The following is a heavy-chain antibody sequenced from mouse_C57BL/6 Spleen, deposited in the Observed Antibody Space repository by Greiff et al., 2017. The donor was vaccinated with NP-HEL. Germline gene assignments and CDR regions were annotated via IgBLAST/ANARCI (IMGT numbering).Heavy chain of an antibody. D-gene: IGHD1-1*01. J-gene: IGHJ4*01. CDR3: ARSGDYGSPSTGAMDY. Sequence: EVQLQESGPELVKPGASVKMSCKASGYTFTDYNMHWVKQSHGKSLEWIGYINPNNGGTSYNQKFKGKATLTVNKSSSTAYMELRSLTSEDSAVYYCARSGDYGSPSTGAMDYWGQGTSVTVSS. V-gene: IGHV1-22*01. CDR2: INPNNGGT. CDR1: GYTFTDYN.